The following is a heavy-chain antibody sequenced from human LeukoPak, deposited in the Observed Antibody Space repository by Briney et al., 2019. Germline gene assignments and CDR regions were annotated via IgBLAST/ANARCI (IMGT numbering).Heavy chain of an antibody. CDR3: ARYSTFYYFDY. Sequence: GGSLRLSCAASGFTFSSYSMNWVRQAPGKGLEWVSYISSSSSTIYYADSVKGRFTISRDNAKNSLYLQTNSLRAEDTAVYYCARYSTFYYFDYWGQGTLVTVSS. V-gene: IGHV3-48*01. J-gene: IGHJ4*02. CDR2: ISSSSSTI. CDR1: GFTFSSYS. D-gene: IGHD3-16*01.